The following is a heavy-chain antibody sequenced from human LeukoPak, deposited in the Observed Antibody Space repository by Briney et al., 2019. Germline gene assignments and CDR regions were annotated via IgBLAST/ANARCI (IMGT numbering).Heavy chain of an antibody. D-gene: IGHD4-11*01. J-gene: IGHJ3*02. CDR1: GYTFTSYA. V-gene: IGHV1-3*01. CDR2: INAGNGNT. CDR3: ARMGDVTSVSRAFDI. Sequence: ASVKVSCKASGYTFTSYAMHWVRQAPGQRLEWMGWINAGNGNTKYSQKFQGRVTITRDTSASTAYMELSSLRSEDTAVYYCARMGDVTSVSRAFDIWGQGTMVTVSS.